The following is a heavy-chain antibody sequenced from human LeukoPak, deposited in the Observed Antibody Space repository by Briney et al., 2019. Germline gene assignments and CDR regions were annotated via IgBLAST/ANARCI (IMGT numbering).Heavy chain of an antibody. V-gene: IGHV1-18*01. CDR3: AREMEIAGTSDY. J-gene: IGHJ4*02. CDR1: GYTLTNYG. CDR2: ISAYNGNT. D-gene: IGHD6-13*01. Sequence: SSVTDTFQGTGYTLTNYGISWVGQPPSKGLAWMGWISAYNGNTNYAQKLQARVTMTTNTSTSTAYMELRSLRSDDTAVYYCAREMEIAGTSDYWGQGTLVTVSS.